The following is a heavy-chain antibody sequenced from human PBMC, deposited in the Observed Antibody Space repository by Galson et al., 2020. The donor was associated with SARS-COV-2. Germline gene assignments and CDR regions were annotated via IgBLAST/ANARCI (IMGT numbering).Heavy chain of an antibody. CDR2: IIPIFGTA. CDR1: GGTFSSNA. J-gene: IGHJ5*02. CDR3: AREAVVAENWFDP. V-gene: IGHV1-69*13. D-gene: IGHD2-15*01. Sequence: SVKVSCKASGGTFSSNAISWVRQAPGQGLEWMGGIIPIFGTANYAQKFQGRVTITADESTSTAYMELRSLRSEDTAVYYCAREAVVAENWFDPWGQGTLVTVSS.